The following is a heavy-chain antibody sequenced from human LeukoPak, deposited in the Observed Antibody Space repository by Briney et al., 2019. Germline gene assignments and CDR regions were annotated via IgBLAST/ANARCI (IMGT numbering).Heavy chain of an antibody. D-gene: IGHD3-10*01. CDR1: GITLADLP. CDR3: ATEDLRGLNYFYYMDV. V-gene: IGHV1-24*01. CDR2: FDPENGEK. J-gene: IGHJ6*03. Sequence: ASVKVSCKVSGITLADLPIHWVRQAPGKGLEWVGSFDPENGEKLYAQTFQGRVTPTEDTSTDTAYMEVRSLTSEDTAVYYRATEDLRGLNYFYYMDVWGRGTTVTVSS.